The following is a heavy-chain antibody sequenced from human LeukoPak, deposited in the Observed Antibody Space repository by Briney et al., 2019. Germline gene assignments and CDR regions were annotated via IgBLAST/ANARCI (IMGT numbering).Heavy chain of an antibody. Sequence: GRSLRLFCAASGLTFSHHEMNWVRQAPGKGLVWLSRLYSDGSVTGYADSVKGRFTISRDNAKNTLYLQMNSLRVEDTAVYYCARDPGSNGGDWYFDLWGRGTLVTVSS. CDR3: ARDPGSNGGDWYFDL. CDR2: LYSDGSVT. D-gene: IGHD3-16*01. V-gene: IGHV3-74*01. CDR1: GLTFSHHE. J-gene: IGHJ2*01.